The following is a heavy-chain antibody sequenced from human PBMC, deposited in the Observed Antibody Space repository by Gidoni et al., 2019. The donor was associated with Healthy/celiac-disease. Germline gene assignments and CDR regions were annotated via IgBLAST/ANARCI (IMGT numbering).Heavy chain of an antibody. CDR3: ARHDLDYGDYVDY. J-gene: IGHJ4*02. V-gene: IGHV4-39*01. CDR1: GGSSSSSSYY. D-gene: IGHD4-17*01. CDR2: IYYSGST. Sequence: QLHLQESGPGLVKPSETLSLTCTVSGGSSSSSSYYWGWIRQPPGKGLEWIGSIYYSGSTYYNPSLKSRVTISVDTSKNQFSLKLSSVTAADTAVYYCARHDLDYGDYVDYWGQGTLVTVSS.